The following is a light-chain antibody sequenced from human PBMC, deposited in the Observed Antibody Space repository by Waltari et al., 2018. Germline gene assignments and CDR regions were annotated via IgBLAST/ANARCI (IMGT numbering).Light chain of an antibody. V-gene: IGKV3-15*01. CDR3: QQYNNWSRT. CDR1: LTVSSK. CDR2: GAS. Sequence: PATLSVSPGERATLSCRASLTVSSKLAWYQQKPGQAPRLLIYGASTRATGVPARFSGSGSGTEFTLTISSLQSEAFAVYYCQQYNNWSRTFGQGTKVEIK. J-gene: IGKJ1*01.